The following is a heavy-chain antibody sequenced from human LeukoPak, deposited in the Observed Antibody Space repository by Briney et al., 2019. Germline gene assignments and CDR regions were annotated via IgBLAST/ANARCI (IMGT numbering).Heavy chain of an antibody. CDR1: GYTFTSYG. Sequence: GASVTVSCKASGYTFTSYGISWVRQAPGQGLEGMGWISAYNGNTNYAQKLQGRVTMTTDTSTSTAYMELRSLRSDDTAVYYCARDGDCGGDCYSDYYYYMDVWGKGTTVTVSS. D-gene: IGHD2-21*02. CDR2: ISAYNGNT. V-gene: IGHV1-18*01. CDR3: ARDGDCGGDCYSDYYYYMDV. J-gene: IGHJ6*03.